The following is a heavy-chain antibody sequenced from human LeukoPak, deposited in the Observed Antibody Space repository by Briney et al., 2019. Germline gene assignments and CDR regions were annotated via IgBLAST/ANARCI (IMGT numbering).Heavy chain of an antibody. CDR3: ARGRFFGVVNQNFDY. CDR2: ISSSGSTI. J-gene: IGHJ4*02. D-gene: IGHD3-3*01. CDR1: GFTLSDYY. Sequence: GGPLRLSCAASGFTLSDYYMNWIRQAPGKGLEWVSYISSSGSTIYYADSVKGRFTISRDNAKNSLYLQMNSLRAEDTAVYYCARGRFFGVVNQNFDYWGQGTLVTVSS. V-gene: IGHV3-11*01.